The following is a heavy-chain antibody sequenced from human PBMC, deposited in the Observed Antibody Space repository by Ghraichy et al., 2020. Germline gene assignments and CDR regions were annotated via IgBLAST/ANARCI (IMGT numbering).Heavy chain of an antibody. CDR1: GYTFTGYY. V-gene: IGHV1-2*02. J-gene: IGHJ5*02. Sequence: ASVKVSCKASGYTFTGYYMHWVRQAPGQGLEWMGWINPNSGGTNYAQKFQGRVTMTRDTSISTAYMELSRLRSDDTAVYYCARDRGFDWVVVAASGLIWFNPWGQGTLVTVSS. D-gene: IGHD2-15*01. CDR2: INPNSGGT. CDR3: ARDRGFDWVVVAASGLIWFNP.